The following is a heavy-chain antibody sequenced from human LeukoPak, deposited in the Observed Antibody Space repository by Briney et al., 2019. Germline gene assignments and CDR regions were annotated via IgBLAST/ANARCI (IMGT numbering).Heavy chain of an antibody. J-gene: IGHJ4*02. CDR3: ARDTSDSGYDGDFDY. V-gene: IGHV3-30*01. CDR2: ISYDGSNK. CDR1: GFTFSSYA. Sequence: GSLRLSCAASGFTFSSYAMHWVRQAPGKGLEWVAVISYDGSNKYYADSVKGRFTISRDNFKNTLYLQMNSLRAEDTAVYYCARDTSDSGYDGDFDYWGQGTLVTVSS. D-gene: IGHD5-12*01.